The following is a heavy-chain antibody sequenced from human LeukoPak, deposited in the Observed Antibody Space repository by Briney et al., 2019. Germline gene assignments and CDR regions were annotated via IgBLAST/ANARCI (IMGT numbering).Heavy chain of an antibody. J-gene: IGHJ5*02. V-gene: IGHV1-18*01. CDR1: GYTFTSYG. CDR3: ARDKDWDSSSWYGLGKINFDP. Sequence: ASVNVSCKASGYTFTSYGISWVRQAPGQGLEWMGWISAYNGNTNYAQKLQGRVTMTTDTSTSTAYMELRSLRSDDTAVYYCARDKDWDSSSWYGLGKINFDPWGQGTLVTVSS. CDR2: ISAYNGNT. D-gene: IGHD6-13*01.